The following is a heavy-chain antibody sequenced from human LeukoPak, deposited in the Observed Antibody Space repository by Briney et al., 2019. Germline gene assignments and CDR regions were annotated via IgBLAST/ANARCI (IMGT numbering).Heavy chain of an antibody. CDR3: ARRGGIIRGVASYYYMDV. V-gene: IGHV4-34*01. J-gene: IGHJ6*03. CDR2: INHSGST. CDR1: GGSFSGYY. D-gene: IGHD3-10*01. Sequence: PSETLSLTCAVYGGSFSGYYWSWIRQPPGKGLEWIGEINHSGSTYYNPSLKSRVTISEDTSKNQFSLKLSSVTAADTAAYYCARRGGIIRGVASYYYMDVWGKGTTVTISS.